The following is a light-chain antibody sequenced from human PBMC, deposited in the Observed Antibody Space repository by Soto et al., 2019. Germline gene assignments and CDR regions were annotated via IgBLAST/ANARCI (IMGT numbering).Light chain of an antibody. CDR1: SSNIGNNG. V-gene: IGLV1-36*01. Sequence: QSVLTQTPSVSAAPRQRVTISCSGSSSNIGNNGVSWYQQLPGKAPKLLIYYDDLLPSGVSDRFSGSKSGTSASLAIGGLQSEDEADYYCAAWDDSLSGLVFGTGTKLTVL. CDR2: YDD. J-gene: IGLJ1*01. CDR3: AAWDDSLSGLV.